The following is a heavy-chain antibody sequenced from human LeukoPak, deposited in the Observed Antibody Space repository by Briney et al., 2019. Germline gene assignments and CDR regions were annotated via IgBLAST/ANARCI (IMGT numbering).Heavy chain of an antibody. CDR2: ISAYNGNT. D-gene: IGHD6-19*01. J-gene: IGHJ1*01. CDR3: ASAVAGTRYFQH. V-gene: IGHV1-18*01. CDR1: GYTFTSYG. Sequence: ASVKVSCKASGYTFTSYGISWVRQAPGQGLEWMGWISAYNGNTNYAQRLQGRVTMTTDTSTSTAYMELRSLRSDDTAVYYCASAVAGTRYFQHWGQGTLVTVSS.